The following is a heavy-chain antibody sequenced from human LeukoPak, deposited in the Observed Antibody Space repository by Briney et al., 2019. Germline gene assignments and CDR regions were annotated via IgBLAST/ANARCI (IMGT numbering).Heavy chain of an antibody. Sequence: SETLSLTCTVSGGSISSYYWSWIRQPPGKGLEWIGYIYDSGSTNYNPSLKSRVTISVDPSKNQFSLKLSSVTAADTAVYYCARGGSGYDSFYYYGMDVWGQGTTVTVSS. D-gene: IGHD5-12*01. CDR2: IYDSGST. CDR1: GGSISSYY. J-gene: IGHJ6*02. CDR3: ARGGSGYDSFYYYGMDV. V-gene: IGHV4-59*01.